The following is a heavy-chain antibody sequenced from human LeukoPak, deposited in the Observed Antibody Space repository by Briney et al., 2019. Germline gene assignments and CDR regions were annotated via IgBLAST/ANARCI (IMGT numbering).Heavy chain of an antibody. CDR3: ARRKTFRYYMDM. D-gene: IGHD2-15*01. Sequence: SETLSLTCTVSGGSVNSGTYYWGWIRQPPGKGLEWIGTIFYTGSTHYNSSLESRVTISVDTSKNQVSLRLRSVTAADTAVYYCARRKTFRYYMDMWGRGTTVTVSS. V-gene: IGHV4-39*07. CDR1: GGSVNSGTYY. CDR2: IFYTGST. J-gene: IGHJ6*03.